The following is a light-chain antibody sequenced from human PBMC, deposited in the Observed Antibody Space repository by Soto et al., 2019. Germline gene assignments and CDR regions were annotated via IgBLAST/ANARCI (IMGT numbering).Light chain of an antibody. CDR3: QQYNNWPTWT. V-gene: IGKV3-15*01. J-gene: IGKJ1*01. Sequence: EIVMTQSHATLSVSPGERSPLSCRASQSVSPNLAWYQQRPGQAPRLLIYGASTRATGIPARFSGSGSGTKFTLTISNLQSEDLAVYYCQQYNNWPTWTVGQGTKV. CDR2: GAS. CDR1: QSVSPN.